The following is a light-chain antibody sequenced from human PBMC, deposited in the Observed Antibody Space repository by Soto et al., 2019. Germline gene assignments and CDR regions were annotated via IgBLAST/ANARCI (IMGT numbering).Light chain of an antibody. J-gene: IGKJ1*01. Sequence: DIQMTQSPSTLSASVGERVTINCRASQSISSWLAWYQQKAGKAPKLLIYDASTLESGVPSRFSGSGSRTEFTLTIRSLQPDDFATYYCQEYNSWRGEWTFGQGTKVDIK. V-gene: IGKV1-5*01. CDR3: QEYNSWRGEWT. CDR1: QSISSW. CDR2: DAS.